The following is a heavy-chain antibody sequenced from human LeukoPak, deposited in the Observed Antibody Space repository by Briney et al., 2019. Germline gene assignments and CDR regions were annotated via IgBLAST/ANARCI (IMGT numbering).Heavy chain of an antibody. CDR1: GGSFSGYY. V-gene: IGHV4-34*01. Sequence: SETLSLTCAVYGGSFSGYYWSWIRQPPGKGLEWIGEINHSGSTNYNPSLKSRVTISVDTSKNQFSLKLSSVTAADTAVYYCVSSYSSRLYWGQGTLVTVSS. CDR2: INHSGST. CDR3: VSSYSSRLY. D-gene: IGHD6-13*01. J-gene: IGHJ4*02.